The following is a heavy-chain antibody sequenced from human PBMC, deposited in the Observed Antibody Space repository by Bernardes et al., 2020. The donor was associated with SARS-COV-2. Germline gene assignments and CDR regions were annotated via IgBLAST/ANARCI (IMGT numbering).Heavy chain of an antibody. Sequence: SLRLSCAASGFTFSSYGMHWVRQAPGKGLEWVAVIWYDGSNKYYADSVKGRFTISRDNSKNTLYLQMNSLRAEDTAVYYCARDSSAYYYYYGMDVWGQGTTVTASS. CDR2: IWYDGSNK. J-gene: IGHJ6*02. CDR1: GFTFSSYG. V-gene: IGHV3-33*01. D-gene: IGHD2-2*01. CDR3: ARDSSAYYYYYGMDV.